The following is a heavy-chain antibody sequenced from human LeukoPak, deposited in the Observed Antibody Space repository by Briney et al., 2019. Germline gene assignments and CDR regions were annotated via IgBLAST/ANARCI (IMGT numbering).Heavy chain of an antibody. CDR2: IYPGDSDT. CDR3: AREMATIEAFDY. V-gene: IGHV5-51*01. Sequence: MGIIYPGDSDTRYSPSFQGQVTISADKSISTAYLQWSSLKASDTAMYYCAREMATIEAFDYWGQGTLVTVSS. D-gene: IGHD5-24*01. J-gene: IGHJ4*02.